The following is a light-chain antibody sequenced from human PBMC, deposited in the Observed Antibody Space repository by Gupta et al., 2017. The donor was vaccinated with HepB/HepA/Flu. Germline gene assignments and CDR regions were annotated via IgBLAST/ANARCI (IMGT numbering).Light chain of an antibody. Sequence: SSALTQDPAVSVALAPTVRITCRGDSLRSYYARWYQQKQGQAPVLVIYGKNNRHSGTPARFSGSSSGTTASLTITGAQAEDEDDYYCNSRDSSGNNLNVFGTGTKFTVL. CDR2: GKN. CDR1: SLRSYY. CDR3: NSRDSSGNNLNV. V-gene: IGLV3-19*01. J-gene: IGLJ1*01.